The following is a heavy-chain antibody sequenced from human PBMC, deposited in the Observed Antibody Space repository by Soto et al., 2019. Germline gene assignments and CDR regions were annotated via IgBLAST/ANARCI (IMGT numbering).Heavy chain of an antibody. D-gene: IGHD7-27*01. Sequence: EVQLVESGGGLVQPGGSLRLSCAASGFTFSSYSMNWVRQAPGKGLEWVSYISSSSSTIYYADSVKGRFTISRDNAKNSRYLKMNGLRDEDTAVDYCARLLTRADYYRGQGTLVTVS. CDR3: ARLLTRADYY. CDR2: ISSSSSTI. V-gene: IGHV3-48*02. CDR1: GFTFSSYS. J-gene: IGHJ4*02.